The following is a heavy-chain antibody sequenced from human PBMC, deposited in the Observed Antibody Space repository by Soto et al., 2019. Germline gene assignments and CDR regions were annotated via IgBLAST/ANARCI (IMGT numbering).Heavy chain of an antibody. CDR3: ARDTHSPTEDYNWFDP. CDR1: GFTFSSYW. V-gene: IGHV3-74*01. Sequence: EVQLVESGGGLVQPGGSLRLSCAASGFTFSSYWMHWVRQAPGKGLVWVSRINSDGSSTSYADSVKGRFTISRDNAKNQLDSQMNRLRAEDTAVYYCARDTHSPTEDYNWFDPWGQGTLVTVSS. D-gene: IGHD4-17*01. CDR2: INSDGSST. J-gene: IGHJ5*02.